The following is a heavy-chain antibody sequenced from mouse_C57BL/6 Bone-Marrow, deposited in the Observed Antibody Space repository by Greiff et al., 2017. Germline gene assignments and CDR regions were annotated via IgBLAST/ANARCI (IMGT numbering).Heavy chain of an antibody. J-gene: IGHJ2*01. CDR2: IYPCSGNT. V-gene: IGHV1-81*01. D-gene: IGHD1-1*02. Sequence: QVQLQQSGAELARPGASVKLSCKASGYTFTSYGISWVKQRPGQGLEWIGEIYPCSGNTNYNEKFKGKATLTVDKSSSTAYMELRSLTSEDSAVYFCARGSNSWCCYFDDWGQGTTLTVAS. CDR1: GYTFTSYG. CDR3: ARGSNSWCCYFDD.